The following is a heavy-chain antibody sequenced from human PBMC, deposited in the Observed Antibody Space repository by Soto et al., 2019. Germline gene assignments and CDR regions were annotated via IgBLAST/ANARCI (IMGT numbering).Heavy chain of an antibody. V-gene: IGHV2-5*02. CDR2: IYWDDDK. CDR1: GFSLSTSGVG. D-gene: IGHD1-7*01. CDR3: AHKGLELPYYYGMDV. J-gene: IGHJ6*02. Sequence: QITLKESGPTLVKPTQTLTLTCTFSGFSLSTSGVGVGWIRQPPGKALEWLALIYWDDDKRYSPSLKSRLTITKDTSKTQLLLTMTNMDPVDTATYYCAHKGLELPYYYGMDVWGQGTTVTVSS.